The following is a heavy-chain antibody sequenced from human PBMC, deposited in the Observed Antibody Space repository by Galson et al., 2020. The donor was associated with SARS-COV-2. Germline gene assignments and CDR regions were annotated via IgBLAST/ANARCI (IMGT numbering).Heavy chain of an antibody. J-gene: IGHJ5*02. CDR2: MNPNSGNT. D-gene: IGHD3-16*02. CDR3: ARGTFRDYVWGSYRYKNWFDP. Sequence: ASVKVSCKASGYTFTSYDINWVRQATGQGLEWMGWMNPNSGNTGYAQKFQGRVTMTRNTSISTAYMELSSLRSEDTAVYYCARGTFRDYVWGSYRYKNWFDPWGQGTLVTGSS. CDR1: GYTFTSYD. V-gene: IGHV1-8*01.